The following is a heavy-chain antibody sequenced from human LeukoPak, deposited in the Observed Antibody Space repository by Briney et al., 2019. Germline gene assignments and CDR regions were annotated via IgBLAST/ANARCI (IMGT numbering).Heavy chain of an antibody. J-gene: IGHJ4*02. CDR2: ISYDGSNK. CDR3: ARGRSRIVVVVAVDY. D-gene: IGHD2-15*01. CDR1: GFTFSSYA. V-gene: IGHV3-30*04. Sequence: PGGSLRLSCAASGFTFSSYAMHWVRQAPGKGLEWVAVISYDGSNKYYADSVKGRFTISRDNSKNTLYLQMNSLRAEDTAVYYCARGRSRIVVVVAVDYWGQGTLVTVSS.